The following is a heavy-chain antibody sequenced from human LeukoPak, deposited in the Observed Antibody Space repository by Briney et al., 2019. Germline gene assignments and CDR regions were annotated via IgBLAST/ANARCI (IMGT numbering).Heavy chain of an antibody. J-gene: IGHJ4*02. CDR1: GFTFSSYW. Sequence: PGGSLRLSCAVSGFTFSSYWMTWVRQAPGKGLEWVANIKQDGSEKYYMDSVKGRFTISRDNAKNSLYLQMNSLRAEDTAVYYCARDGGLYYFDYWGQGTLVTVSS. CDR2: IKQDGSEK. CDR3: ARDGGLYYFDY. V-gene: IGHV3-7*01. D-gene: IGHD2-15*01.